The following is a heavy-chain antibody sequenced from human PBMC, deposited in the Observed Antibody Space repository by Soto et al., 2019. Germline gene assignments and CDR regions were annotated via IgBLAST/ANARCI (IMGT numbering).Heavy chain of an antibody. CDR1: GFTFSSYA. CDR2: ISYDGSNK. CDR3: ARDLSIVGATTPPLGY. Sequence: QVQLVESGGGVVQPGRSLRLSCAASGFTFSSYAMHWVRQAPGKGLEWVAVISYDGSNKYYADSVKGRFTISRDNSKNTLYLQMNSLRAADTAVYYCARDLSIVGATTPPLGYWGQGTLVTVSS. J-gene: IGHJ4*02. D-gene: IGHD1-26*01. V-gene: IGHV3-30-3*01.